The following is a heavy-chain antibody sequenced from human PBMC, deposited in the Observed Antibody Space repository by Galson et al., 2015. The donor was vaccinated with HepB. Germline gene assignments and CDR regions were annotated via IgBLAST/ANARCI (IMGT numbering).Heavy chain of an antibody. CDR1: GFTVSSNY. V-gene: IGHV3-66*02. CDR3: ARGTGGYSRGRAFDI. Sequence: SLRLSCAASGFTVSSNYMSWVRQAPGKGLEWVSVIYSGGSTYYADSVKGRFTISRDNSKNTMYLQMNSLRAKDTAVYYCARGTGGYSRGRAFDIWGQGTMVTVSS. CDR2: IYSGGST. D-gene: IGHD6-13*01. J-gene: IGHJ3*02.